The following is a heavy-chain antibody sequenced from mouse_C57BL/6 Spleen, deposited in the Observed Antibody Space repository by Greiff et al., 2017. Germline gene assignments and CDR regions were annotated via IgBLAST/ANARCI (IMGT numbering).Heavy chain of an antibody. CDR3: ARDELTTGVAKGFAY. V-gene: IGHV1-55*01. Sequence: VKLQQPGAELVKPGASVKMSCKASGYAFTSYWITWVKQRPGQGLEWIGEIYPGSGSTNYNEKFKSKATLTVDKSSSTAYMQLSSLTSDDSAVYYGARDELTTGVAKGFAYWGQGTLVTVSA. CDR1: GYAFTSYW. J-gene: IGHJ3*01. D-gene: IGHD1-1*01. CDR2: IYPGSGST.